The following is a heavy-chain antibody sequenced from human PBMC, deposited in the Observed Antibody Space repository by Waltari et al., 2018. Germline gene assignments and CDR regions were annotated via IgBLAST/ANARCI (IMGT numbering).Heavy chain of an antibody. CDR3: ARQDGGYTYVHGSLIDGMDV. CDR2: IYPGDSDT. V-gene: IGHV5-51*01. Sequence: VQLVPSGALSPKQGESANTSSTGYGYPFRTPRLPRVRPPAVSHLLWVGTIYPGDSDTRYSPSFQGQVTISADKSISTAYLHWSSLKASDTAMYYCARQDGGYTYVHGSLIDGMDVWGQGTTVTVSS. D-gene: IGHD5-12*01. CDR1: GYPFRTPR. J-gene: IGHJ6*02.